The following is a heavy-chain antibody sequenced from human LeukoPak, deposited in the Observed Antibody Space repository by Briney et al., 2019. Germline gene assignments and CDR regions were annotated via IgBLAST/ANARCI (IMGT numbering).Heavy chain of an antibody. D-gene: IGHD2-21*02. Sequence: RSLRLSCTASGFTFGDYAMSWVRQAPGKGLEWVGLIRGKAYGGTTEYAASVKGRFTISRDDSKSIAYLQMNSLKPEDTAVYYCTKAYCGGNCWGDYWGQGTLVTVSS. J-gene: IGHJ4*02. CDR1: GFTFGDYA. V-gene: IGHV3-49*04. CDR2: IRGKAYGGTT. CDR3: TKAYCGGNCWGDY.